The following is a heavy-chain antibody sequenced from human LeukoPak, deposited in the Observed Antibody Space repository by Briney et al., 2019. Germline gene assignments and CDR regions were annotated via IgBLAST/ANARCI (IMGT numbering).Heavy chain of an antibody. D-gene: IGHD6-6*01. CDR3: ARDRVRAPGKQLVRGVILTYYFDY. CDR2: IIPILGIA. Sequence: SVKVSCKSSGGTFSSYAISWVRQAPGQGLEWMGRIIPILGIANYAQKFQGRVTITADKSTSTAYMEPSSLRSEDTAVYYCARDRVRAPGKQLVRGVILTYYFDYWGQGTLVTVSS. CDR1: GGTFSSYA. J-gene: IGHJ4*02. V-gene: IGHV1-69*04.